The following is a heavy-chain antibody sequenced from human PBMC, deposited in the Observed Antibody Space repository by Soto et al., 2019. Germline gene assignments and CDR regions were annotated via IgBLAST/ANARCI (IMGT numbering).Heavy chain of an antibody. D-gene: IGHD1-26*01. CDR1: GYTFTSYD. V-gene: IGHV1-8*01. CDR3: ARESSHYDAFDI. J-gene: IGHJ3*02. Sequence: ASVKVSCKASGYTFTSYDINWVRQATGQGLEWMGWMNPNSGNTGYAQKFQGRVTMTRNTSISTAYMELSSLRPEDTAVYYCARESSHYDAFDIWGQGTMVTVSS. CDR2: MNPNSGNT.